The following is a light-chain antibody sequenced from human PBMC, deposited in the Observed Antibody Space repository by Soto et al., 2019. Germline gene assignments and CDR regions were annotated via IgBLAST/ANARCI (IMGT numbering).Light chain of an antibody. J-gene: IGLJ2*01. Sequence: QSVLTQPPSASGTPGQRVSISCSGSASNVGSTYVFWYQQLPGAAPALLLYRNNQRPSGVSDRFSGSKSGTSASLAISGLQVDDEADYYCASWDNDLNGPIFGGGSKLTVL. CDR1: ASNVGSTY. V-gene: IGLV1-47*01. CDR2: RNN. CDR3: ASWDNDLNGPI.